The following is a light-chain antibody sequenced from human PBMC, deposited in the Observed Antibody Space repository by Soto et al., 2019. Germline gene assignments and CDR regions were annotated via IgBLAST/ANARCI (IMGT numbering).Light chain of an antibody. J-gene: IGKJ4*01. Sequence: EIVLTQSPAALALSPGERATLSCWASQSISNYLVWYQQKPGKAPRLLIYDTSNRDTGVPARFSVSGSGTDLTRTISSLEPEYFAVYYCQQRSKGPLTFSVGTKVEIK. CDR3: QQRSKGPLT. CDR1: QSISNY. V-gene: IGKV3-11*01. CDR2: DTS.